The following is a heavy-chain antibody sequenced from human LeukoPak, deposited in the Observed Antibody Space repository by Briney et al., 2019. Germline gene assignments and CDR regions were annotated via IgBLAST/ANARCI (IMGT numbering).Heavy chain of an antibody. CDR2: IYPTGNT. D-gene: IGHD3-22*01. Sequence: SETLSLTCRVCGGALISYYWSWLRQPAGMGPEWIGRIYPTGNTDYNPSLKTRVTMSTDLSKKQFSLRLRSVTAADTAVYYCARLKFYDSTGYSPGYYMDVWGKGTAVTVSS. V-gene: IGHV4-4*07. CDR3: ARLKFYDSTGYSPGYYMDV. J-gene: IGHJ6*03. CDR1: GGALISYY.